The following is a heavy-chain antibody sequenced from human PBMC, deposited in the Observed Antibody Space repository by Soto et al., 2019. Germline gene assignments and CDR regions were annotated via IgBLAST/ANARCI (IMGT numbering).Heavy chain of an antibody. CDR1: GFTFSSYA. CDR2: ISYDGSNK. CDR3: ARDSPQGGMDV. J-gene: IGHJ6*02. V-gene: IGHV3-30-3*01. Sequence: QVQLVESGGGVVQPGRSLRLSCAASGFTFSSYAMHWVRQAPGKGLEWVAVISYDGSNKYYADSVKGRFTISRDNSKNTLYLQMNSLRAEDTAVYYCARDSPQGGMDVWGQGTTVTVSS.